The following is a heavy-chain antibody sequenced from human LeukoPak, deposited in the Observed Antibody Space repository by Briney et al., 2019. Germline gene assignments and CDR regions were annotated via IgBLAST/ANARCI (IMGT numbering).Heavy chain of an antibody. CDR3: ARNQNYAFDN. D-gene: IGHD1-7*01. J-gene: IGHJ4*02. V-gene: IGHV3-48*01. Sequence: GGSLRLSCTASGFPFIEYSMTWVRQAPGSGLEGMSYIGIDSGNTKYARSARGRFTLSATKDKNLLYLQMNNLRVEDTAEYYCARNQNYAFDNWGQGTLVSVAS. CDR2: IGIDSGNT. CDR1: GFPFIEYS.